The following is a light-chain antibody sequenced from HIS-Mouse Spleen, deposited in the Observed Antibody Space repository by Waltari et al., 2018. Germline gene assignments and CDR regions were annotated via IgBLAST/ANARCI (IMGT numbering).Light chain of an antibody. CDR3: SSDTSSSTHWV. Sequence: CTGTSSDVGGYNYVSWYQQHPGKAPKLMIYDVSNRPSGVSNRVSGSKSGNTASLTISGLQAEDEADYYCSSDTSSSTHWVFGGGTKLTVL. CDR1: SSDVGGYNY. J-gene: IGLJ3*02. V-gene: IGLV2-14*03. CDR2: DVS.